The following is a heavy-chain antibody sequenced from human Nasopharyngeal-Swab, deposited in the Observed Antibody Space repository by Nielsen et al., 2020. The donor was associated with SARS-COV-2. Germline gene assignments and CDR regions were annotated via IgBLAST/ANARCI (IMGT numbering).Heavy chain of an antibody. Sequence: KVSCKASGYTFTGYYIQWVRQAPGQGLEWMGWINPNNGATQYAQKFQGRVTMTRDTSINTAFMEVSRLKSDDSAVYYCARGEWWDAFDIWGQGTMVTVSS. CDR2: INPNNGAT. D-gene: IGHD2-15*01. CDR1: GYTFTGYY. V-gene: IGHV1-2*02. CDR3: ARGEWWDAFDI. J-gene: IGHJ3*02.